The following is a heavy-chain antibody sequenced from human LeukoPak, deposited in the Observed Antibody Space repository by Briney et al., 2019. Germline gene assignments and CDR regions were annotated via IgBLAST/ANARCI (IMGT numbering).Heavy chain of an antibody. V-gene: IGHV3-23*01. CDR2: ISGSGGST. J-gene: IGHJ4*02. CDR1: GFTFSSYA. Sequence: PGGSLRLSCAASGFTFSSYAMSWVRQAPGKGLEWVSAISGSGGSTYYADSVKGRFTISRDNSKNTLYLQMNSLRAEDTAVYYCARGAKRDSSGWNFDYWGQGTLVTVSS. D-gene: IGHD3-22*01. CDR3: ARGAKRDSSGWNFDY.